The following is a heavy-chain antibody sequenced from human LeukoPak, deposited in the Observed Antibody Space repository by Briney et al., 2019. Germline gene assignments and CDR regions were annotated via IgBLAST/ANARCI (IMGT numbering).Heavy chain of an antibody. V-gene: IGHV1-24*01. Sequence: RASVTVSFKVSGYIVAELSIHWVRQSPGKGGEGMGGFDREDGETLYAQKFEGRVTMTEATPTHTVFMELSSLTADDTAVYFCARDLVGPPSGAFDLWGQGTMVTVSS. D-gene: IGHD1-26*01. CDR1: GYIVAELS. CDR3: ARDLVGPPSGAFDL. CDR2: FDREDGET. J-gene: IGHJ3*01.